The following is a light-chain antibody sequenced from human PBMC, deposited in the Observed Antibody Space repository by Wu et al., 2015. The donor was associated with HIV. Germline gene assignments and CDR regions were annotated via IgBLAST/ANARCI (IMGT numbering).Light chain of an antibody. CDR3: QQYTHWPPVT. CDR2: HAS. V-gene: IGKV3-11*01. Sequence: AXLSCRASQSISTFLAWYQQKPGQAPRLLIYHASNRATGIPARFSGSGSETDFTLTISGLRSDDVAIYYCQQYTHWPPVTFGGGTRVEIK. CDR1: QSISTF. J-gene: IGKJ4*01.